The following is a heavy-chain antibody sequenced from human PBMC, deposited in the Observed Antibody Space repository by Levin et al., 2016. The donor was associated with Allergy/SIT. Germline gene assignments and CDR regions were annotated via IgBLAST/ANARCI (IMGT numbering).Heavy chain of an antibody. CDR1: GFIFRNYW. CDR2: INQDASRI. V-gene: IGHV3-74*01. CDR3: TKDTFGPEDY. J-gene: IGHJ4*02. D-gene: IGHD3-10*01. Sequence: GESLKISCAASGFIFRNYWMHWVRQVPGEGLVWVSRINQDASRINYADSVKGRFTISRDNTKNTLYLQMDSLRADDTAVYFCTKDTFGPEDYWGPGTLVTVSS.